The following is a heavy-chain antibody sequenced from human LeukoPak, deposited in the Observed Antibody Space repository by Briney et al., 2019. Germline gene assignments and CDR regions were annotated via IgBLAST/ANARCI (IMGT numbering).Heavy chain of an antibody. CDR3: ARESSLYGSGSYFAYYYYYGMDV. V-gene: IGHV3-33*01. Sequence: GRSLRLSCAASGSTFSSYGMHWVRQAPGKGLEWVAVIWYDGSNKYYADSVKGRFTISRDNSKNTLYLQMNSLRAEDTAVYYCARESSLYGSGSYFAYYYYYGMDVWGQGTTVTVSS. D-gene: IGHD3-10*01. CDR1: GSTFSSYG. J-gene: IGHJ6*02. CDR2: IWYDGSNK.